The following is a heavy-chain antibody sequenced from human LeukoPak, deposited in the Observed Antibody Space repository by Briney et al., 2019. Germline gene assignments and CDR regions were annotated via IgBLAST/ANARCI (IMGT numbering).Heavy chain of an antibody. D-gene: IGHD4-17*01. Sequence: GGSLRLSCAASGFTFSSYEMNWVRQAPGKGLEWVSYISSSGSTIYYADSVKGRFTISRDNAKNSLYLQMNSLRAEDTAVYYCARTFNDYGDYGGAFDIWGQGTMVTVSS. CDR3: ARTFNDYGDYGGAFDI. J-gene: IGHJ3*02. V-gene: IGHV3-48*03. CDR2: ISSSGSTI. CDR1: GFTFSSYE.